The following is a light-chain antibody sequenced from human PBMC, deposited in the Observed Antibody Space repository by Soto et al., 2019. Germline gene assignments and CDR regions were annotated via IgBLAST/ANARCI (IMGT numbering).Light chain of an antibody. CDR2: AAS. Sequence: DIQMTQSPSSLSASVGDRVTITCRASQTITYYLNWYQQKPGKAPKLLIYAASSLQSGVPSRFSGSGSGTDFTLTISSLQPEDFATYYCQQSYSALSITFGQGTRLEMK. CDR1: QTITYY. V-gene: IGKV1-39*01. CDR3: QQSYSALSIT. J-gene: IGKJ5*01.